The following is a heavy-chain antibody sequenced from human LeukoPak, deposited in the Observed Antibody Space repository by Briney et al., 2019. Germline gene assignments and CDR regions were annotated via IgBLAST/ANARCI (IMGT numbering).Heavy chain of an antibody. CDR1: GGSISSYY. D-gene: IGHD5-12*01. V-gene: IGHV4-59*01. CDR2: IYYSGST. CDR3: AGYGYYFDY. Sequence: PSETLSLTCTVSGGSISSYYWSWIRQPPGKGLEWIGYIYYSGSTNYNPSLKSRVTISVDTSKNQFSLELSSVTAADTAVYYCAGYGYYFDYWGQGTLVTVSS. J-gene: IGHJ4*02.